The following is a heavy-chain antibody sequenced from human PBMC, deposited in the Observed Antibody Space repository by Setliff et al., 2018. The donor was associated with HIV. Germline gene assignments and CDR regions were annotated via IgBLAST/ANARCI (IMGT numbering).Heavy chain of an antibody. D-gene: IGHD4-17*01. J-gene: IGHJ4*02. CDR2: IIPMLRAT. CDR1: GDTFNTYS. V-gene: IGHV1-69*13. CDR3: VGLYGDKGGGY. Sequence: ASVKVSCKTSGDTFNTYSISWVRQAPGQGLEWMGGIIPMLRATKYAQRFQGRVTITADESTSTAYMELSSLRSEDTAFYYCVGLYGDKGGGYWGQGTLVTVSS.